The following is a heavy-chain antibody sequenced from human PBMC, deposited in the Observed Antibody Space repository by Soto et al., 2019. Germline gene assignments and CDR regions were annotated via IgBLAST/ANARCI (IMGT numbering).Heavy chain of an antibody. V-gene: IGHV3-23*01. CDR1: GFTFSSYA. CDR2: ISGSGGST. J-gene: IGHJ4*02. D-gene: IGHD3-9*01. Sequence: PGGSLRLSCAASGFTFSSYAMSWVRQAPGKGLEWVSAISGSGGSTYYADSVKGRFTISRDNSRNTLYLQMNSLRAEDTAVYYCAKFISRARYFDWFVDYWGQGTLVTVSS. CDR3: AKFISRARYFDWFVDY.